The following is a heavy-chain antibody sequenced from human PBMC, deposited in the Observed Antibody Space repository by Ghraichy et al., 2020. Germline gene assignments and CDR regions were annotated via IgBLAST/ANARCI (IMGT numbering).Heavy chain of an antibody. V-gene: IGHV1-69*13. CDR1: GGTFSSYA. D-gene: IGHD2-2*01. J-gene: IGHJ6*02. CDR2: IIPIFGTA. Sequence: SVKVSCKASGGTFSSYAISWVRQAPGQGLEWMGGIIPIFGTANYAQKFQGRVTITADESTSTAYMELSSLRSEDTAVYYCARDVEVRVGYCSSTSCPYGYYGMDVWGQGTTVTVSS. CDR3: ARDVEVRVGYCSSTSCPYGYYGMDV.